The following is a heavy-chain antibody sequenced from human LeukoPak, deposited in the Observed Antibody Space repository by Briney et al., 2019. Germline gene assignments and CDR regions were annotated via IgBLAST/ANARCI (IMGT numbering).Heavy chain of an antibody. D-gene: IGHD1-1*01. CDR2: IKQDGSDK. CDR1: GFTFSAYW. V-gene: IGHV3-7*01. Sequence: GGSLRLSCAASGFTFSAYWMSWVRQAPGKGLEWLANIKQDGSDKQYVDSVKGRFAISRDNAKTSVYLQMNSLRAEDTAVYYCVSTTRSSPFDNWGQGTLVTVS. CDR3: VSTTRSSPFDN. J-gene: IGHJ4*02.